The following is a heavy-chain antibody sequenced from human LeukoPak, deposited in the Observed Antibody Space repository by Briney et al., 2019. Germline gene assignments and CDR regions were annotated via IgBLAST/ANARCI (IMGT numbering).Heavy chain of an antibody. CDR2: IYYSGST. J-gene: IGHJ3*02. CDR1: GGSISSYY. D-gene: IGHD3-3*01. V-gene: IGHV4-59*08. CDR3: ARWSTIFHHKGAFDI. Sequence: PSETLSLTCTVSGGSISSYYWSWIRQPPGKGLEWIGYIYYSGSTNYNPSLKSRVTISVDTSKNQFSLKLSSVTAADTAVYYCARWSTIFHHKGAFDIWGQGTMVTVSS.